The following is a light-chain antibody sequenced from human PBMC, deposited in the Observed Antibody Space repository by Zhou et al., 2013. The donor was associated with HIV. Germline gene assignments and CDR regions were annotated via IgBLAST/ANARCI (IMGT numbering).Light chain of an antibody. J-gene: IGKJ2*01. CDR2: GAS. Sequence: DVQLTQSPAFVSASVGDRVTITCRASQPISTYLAWYQHRPGKGPKLLIYGASVLQRGVPSRFSGGGSETEFTLTISSLQPEDFATYYCQQVNTYSFTFGQGTQVE. CDR3: QQVNTYSFT. V-gene: IGKV1-9*01. CDR1: QPISTY.